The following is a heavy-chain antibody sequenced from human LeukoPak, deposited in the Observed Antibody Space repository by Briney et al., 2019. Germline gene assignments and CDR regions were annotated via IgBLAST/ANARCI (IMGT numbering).Heavy chain of an antibody. CDR1: GHSFTSYW. CDR3: ARSRGYGDYAHAEYFQH. D-gene: IGHD4-17*01. Sequence: GESLKISCKGSGHSFTSYWIGWVRQMPGKGLEWMGIIYPGDSDTRYSPSFQGQVTISADKSISTAYLQWSSLKASDTATYYCARSRGYGDYAHAEYFQHWGQGTLVTVSS. V-gene: IGHV5-51*01. CDR2: IYPGDSDT. J-gene: IGHJ1*01.